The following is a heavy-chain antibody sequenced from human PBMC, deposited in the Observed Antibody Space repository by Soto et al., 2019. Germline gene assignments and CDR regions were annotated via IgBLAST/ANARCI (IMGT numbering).Heavy chain of an antibody. Sequence: QITLKESGPTLAKPTQTLTLTCTFSGFSLSTSGVGVGWIRQPPGKALEWLALIYWDEDKRYSASLKSRLTITKDTSTNEVVLTITNMDPVDTGTYYCAHKGGRGAGMDVWGQGTTVTVSS. D-gene: IGHD2-15*01. CDR1: GFSLSTSGVG. V-gene: IGHV2-5*02. CDR2: IYWDEDK. J-gene: IGHJ6*02. CDR3: AHKGGRGAGMDV.